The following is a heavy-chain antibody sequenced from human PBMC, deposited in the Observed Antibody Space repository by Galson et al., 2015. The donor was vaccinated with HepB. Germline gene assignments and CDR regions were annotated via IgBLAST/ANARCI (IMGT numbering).Heavy chain of an antibody. CDR1: RFTLSSYS. Sequence: SLRLSCAASRFTLSSYSMNWVRQAPGKGLEWVSSISSSSTYIYYADLVKGRFTISRDNAKNSLYLQMNSLRAEDTAVYYCARASGGSPLEYYFDYWGQGTLVTVSS. V-gene: IGHV3-21*01. D-gene: IGHD3-16*01. CDR3: ARASGGSPLEYYFDY. J-gene: IGHJ4*02. CDR2: ISSSSTYI.